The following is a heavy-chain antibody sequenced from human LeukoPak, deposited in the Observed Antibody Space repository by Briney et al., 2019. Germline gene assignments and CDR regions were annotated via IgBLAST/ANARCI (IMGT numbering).Heavy chain of an antibody. V-gene: IGHV3-30*04. J-gene: IGHJ6*03. CDR3: AREGHYDILTGYSPVEYYYYYMDV. Sequence: GGSLRLSCAASGFSFSTYTLHWVRQAPGKGLEWVAVMSSDGDNKHYAASVKGRFTISRDNSKTTVYPQINTLRAEDTALYYCAREGHYDILTGYSPVEYYYYYMDVWGKGTTVTVSS. CDR2: MSSDGDNK. CDR1: GFSFSTYT. D-gene: IGHD3-9*01.